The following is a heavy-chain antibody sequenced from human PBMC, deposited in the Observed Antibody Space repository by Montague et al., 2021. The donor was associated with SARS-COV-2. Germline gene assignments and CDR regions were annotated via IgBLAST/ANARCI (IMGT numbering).Heavy chain of an antibody. D-gene: IGHD1-26*01. CDR1: GFLFSSYG. Sequence: SLRLSCAASGFLFSSYGMHLVRQAPGKGLEWVAHIWYDGSNENYVDSVKGRFTISRDNFKNTLYLQMNSLRAEDTAIYYCARGSVGGYYFDYWGQGTLVTVSS. V-gene: IGHV3-33*01. CDR3: ARGSVGGYYFDY. J-gene: IGHJ4*02. CDR2: IWYDGSNE.